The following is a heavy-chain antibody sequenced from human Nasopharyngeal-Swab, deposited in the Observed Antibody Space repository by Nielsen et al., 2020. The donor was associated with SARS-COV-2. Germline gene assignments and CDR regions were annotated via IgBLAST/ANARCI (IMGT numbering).Heavy chain of an antibody. CDR3: AREEAYDGGNDYSYYYYGMDV. J-gene: IGHJ6*02. CDR1: GFTFDDYG. CDR2: INWNGGST. Sequence: GESLKISCAASGFTFDDYGMSWVRQAPGKGLEWVSGINWNGGSTGYADSVKGRFTISRDNAKNSLYLQMNSLRAEVTALYYCAREEAYDGGNDYSYYYYGMDVWGQGTTVTVSS. V-gene: IGHV3-20*04. D-gene: IGHD2-21*02.